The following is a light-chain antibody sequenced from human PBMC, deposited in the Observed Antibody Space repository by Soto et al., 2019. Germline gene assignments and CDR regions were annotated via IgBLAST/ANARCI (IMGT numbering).Light chain of an antibody. J-gene: IGLJ1*01. V-gene: IGLV2-8*01. Sequence: QSALTQPRSVSGSPGQSVTVSCTGISSDVGGYKYVSWYQQYPGKAPKLMIYAVNKRPSGVPDRFSGSKSGKTASLTVSGLQAEDEADYYCSSYAGSNNYVFGTGTKVTV. CDR2: AVN. CDR3: SSYAGSNNYV. CDR1: SSDVGGYKY.